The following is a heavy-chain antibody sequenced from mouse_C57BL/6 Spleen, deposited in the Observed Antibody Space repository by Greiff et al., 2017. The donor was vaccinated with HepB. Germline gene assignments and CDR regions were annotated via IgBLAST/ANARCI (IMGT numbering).Heavy chain of an antibody. J-gene: IGHJ2*01. D-gene: IGHD2-14*01. CDR2: IYPGNSDT. Sequence: EVKLVESGTVLARPGASVKMSCKTSGYTFTSYWMHWVKQRPGQGLEWIGAIYPGNSDTSYNQKFKGKAKLTAVTSASTAYMELSSLTNEDSAVYYCTRGGQERYDYFDYWGQGTTLTVSS. CDR3: TRGGQERYDYFDY. CDR1: GYTFTSYW. V-gene: IGHV1-5*01.